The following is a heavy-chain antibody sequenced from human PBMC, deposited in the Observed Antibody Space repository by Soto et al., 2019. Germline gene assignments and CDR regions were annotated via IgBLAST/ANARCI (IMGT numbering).Heavy chain of an antibody. CDR3: ARRHNSGHDAFDI. Sequence: PGESLKISCEDSGYSLTNSWISWVRQMPGQGLEWMGRIDPSDSYTDYSPSFQGLVTISADKSINTAYLQWTSLKASDTAMYYCARRHNSGHDAFDIWGQGTMVTVSS. V-gene: IGHV5-10-1*01. CDR2: IDPSDSYT. CDR1: GYSLTNSW. J-gene: IGHJ3*02. D-gene: IGHD6-19*01.